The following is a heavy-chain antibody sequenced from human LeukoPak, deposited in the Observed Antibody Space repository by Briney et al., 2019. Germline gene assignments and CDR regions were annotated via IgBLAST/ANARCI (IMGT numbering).Heavy chain of an antibody. J-gene: IGHJ3*02. V-gene: IGHV1-8*01. CDR1: GYTFTSYD. CDR2: MNPNSGNT. D-gene: IGHD6-13*01. CDR3: ASTQRIAAASGGARKHAFDI. Sequence: GASVKVSCKASGYTFTSYDINWVRQATGQGLEWMGWMNPNSGNTGYAQKFQGRVTMTRNTSISTAYMELSSLRSEDTAVYYCASTQRIAAASGGARKHAFDIWGQGTMVTVSS.